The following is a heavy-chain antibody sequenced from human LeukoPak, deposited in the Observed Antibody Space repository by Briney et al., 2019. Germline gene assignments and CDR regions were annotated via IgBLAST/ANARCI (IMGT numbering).Heavy chain of an antibody. CDR3: ARDPGSGYYSSNFDY. Sequence: ASVKVSCKASGYTFTGYYMQWVRQAPGQGLEWMGWINPNSGGTKYAQKFQGRVTMTRDTSITTVYMELSRLRSDDTAVYYCARDPGSGYYSSNFDYWAQGTLVTVSS. D-gene: IGHD3-22*01. CDR2: INPNSGGT. V-gene: IGHV1-2*02. J-gene: IGHJ4*02. CDR1: GYTFTGYY.